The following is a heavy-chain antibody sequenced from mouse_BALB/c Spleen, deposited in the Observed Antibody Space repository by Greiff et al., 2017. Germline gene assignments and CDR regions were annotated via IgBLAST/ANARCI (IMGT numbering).Heavy chain of an antibody. Sequence: DVKLVESGGGLVQPGGSRKLSCAASGFTFSSFGMHWVRQAPEKGLEWVAYISSGSSTIYYADTVKGRFTISRDNPKNTLFLQMTSLRSEDTAMYYCASSRTPLSWTDYWGQGNTRTVSS. CDR3: ASSRTPLSWTDY. V-gene: IGHV5-17*02. J-gene: IGHJ2*01. CDR2: ISSGSSTI. D-gene: IGHD3-3*01. CDR1: GFTFSSFG.